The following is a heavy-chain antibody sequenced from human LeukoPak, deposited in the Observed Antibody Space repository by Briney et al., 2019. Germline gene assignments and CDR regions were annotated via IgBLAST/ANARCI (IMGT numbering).Heavy chain of an antibody. CDR3: ARLSGYSYGYPLHPIDY. J-gene: IGHJ4*02. CDR1: GYTFTSYY. Sequence: ASVKVSCKASGYTFTSYYMHWVRQAPGQGLEWMGIINPSGGSTSYAQKFQGRVTMTRDMSTSTAYMELSSLRSEDTAVYYCARLSGYSYGYPLHPIDYWGQGTLVTVSS. V-gene: IGHV1-46*01. CDR2: INPSGGST. D-gene: IGHD5-18*01.